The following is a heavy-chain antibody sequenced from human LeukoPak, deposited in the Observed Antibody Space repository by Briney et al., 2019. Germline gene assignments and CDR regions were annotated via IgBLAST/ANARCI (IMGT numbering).Heavy chain of an antibody. CDR2: INPSGGRT. D-gene: IGHD3-9*01. CDR3: ARDSSGLLRYSFVDD. CDR1: GYTFTNYY. J-gene: IGHJ4*02. V-gene: IGHV1-46*01. Sequence: ASVKVSCKASGYTFTNYYIHWVRQAPGQGLEWMGIINPSGGRTSYAQKFQGRVTMTRDTSTSTVYMELSSLRSEDTAVYYCARDSSGLLRYSFVDDWGQGTLVTVSS.